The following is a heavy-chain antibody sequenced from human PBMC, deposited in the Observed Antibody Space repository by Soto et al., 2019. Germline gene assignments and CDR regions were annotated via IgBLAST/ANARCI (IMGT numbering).Heavy chain of an antibody. CDR2: IKSKTDGGTT. D-gene: IGHD2-2*01. J-gene: IGHJ4*02. CDR3: ITFHCSSTSCYPYYFDY. Sequence: EVQLVESGGGLVKPGGSLRLSCAASGFTFSNAWMNWVRQAPGKGLEWVGRIKSKTDGGTTDYAAPVKGRFTISRDDSKNTLYLQMNSLKTEDTALYYCITFHCSSTSCYPYYFDYWGQGTLVTVSS. CDR1: GFTFSNAW. V-gene: IGHV3-15*07.